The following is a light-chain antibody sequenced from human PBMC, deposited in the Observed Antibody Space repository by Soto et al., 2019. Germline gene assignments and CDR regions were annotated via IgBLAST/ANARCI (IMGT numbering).Light chain of an antibody. Sequence: DIQMTQSPSTLSASVGDRVTITCRASQSISSWLAWYQQKPGKAPKLLIYKASSLESGVPSRFSGSGSGTEFTLTISNLQPDDFATYYCQQYNSYLTFCGGTKVEIK. J-gene: IGKJ4*01. V-gene: IGKV1-5*03. CDR2: KAS. CDR1: QSISSW. CDR3: QQYNSYLT.